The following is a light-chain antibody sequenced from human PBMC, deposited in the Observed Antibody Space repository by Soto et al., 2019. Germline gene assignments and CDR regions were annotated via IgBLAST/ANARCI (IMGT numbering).Light chain of an antibody. V-gene: IGKV1-17*01. Sequence: DIQMTQSPSSLSASVGDRVTITCRASQGIRSGLGWYQQKPGKAPKRLIYTASTLESGVPSRFSGSGSGTQFTLTISSLQPEDFATYYCLQHNSFPFTFGPGTKVTLK. J-gene: IGKJ3*01. CDR1: QGIRSG. CDR2: TAS. CDR3: LQHNSFPFT.